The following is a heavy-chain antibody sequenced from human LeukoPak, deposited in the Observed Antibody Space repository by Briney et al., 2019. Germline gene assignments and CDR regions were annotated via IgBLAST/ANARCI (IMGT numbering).Heavy chain of an antibody. CDR2: ISYSGST. J-gene: IGHJ4*02. Sequence: SETLSLTCTVSGGSISSSSYYWGWIRQPPGKGLEWIGSISYSGSTYYNPSLKSRVTISVDTSKNQFSLKLSSVTAADTAVYYCARTIYYDSSGYYWGQGTLVTVSS. CDR3: ARTIYYDSSGYY. CDR1: GGSISSSSYY. D-gene: IGHD3-22*01. V-gene: IGHV4-39*07.